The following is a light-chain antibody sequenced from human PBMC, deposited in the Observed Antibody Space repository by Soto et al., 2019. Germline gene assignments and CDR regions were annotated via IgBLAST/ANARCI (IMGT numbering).Light chain of an antibody. CDR1: SSNIGNNY. J-gene: IGLJ2*01. CDR2: DND. CDR3: APWDRSLSVGV. Sequence: QSVLTQPPSVSAAPGQNDTISCSGSSSNIGNNYVFWYQQLPGTAPKLLIYDNDKRPSGIPDRFSGSKSGTSATLGITGLQTGDEADYYCAPWDRSLSVGVFGGGTKLTVL. V-gene: IGLV1-51*01.